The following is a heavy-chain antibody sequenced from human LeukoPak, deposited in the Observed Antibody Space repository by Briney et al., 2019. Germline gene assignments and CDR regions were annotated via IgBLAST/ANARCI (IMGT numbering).Heavy chain of an antibody. CDR2: IIPFFGTA. Sequence: ASVKVSCKASGGTFSSYAISWVRQAPGQGLEWMGGIIPFFGTANYAQKFQGRVTITADESTSTAYMELSSPRSEDTAVYYCAREGDYYGSGNYYNVWFDPWGQGTLVTVSS. CDR1: GGTFSSYA. J-gene: IGHJ5*02. D-gene: IGHD3-10*01. CDR3: AREGDYYGSGNYYNVWFDP. V-gene: IGHV1-69*13.